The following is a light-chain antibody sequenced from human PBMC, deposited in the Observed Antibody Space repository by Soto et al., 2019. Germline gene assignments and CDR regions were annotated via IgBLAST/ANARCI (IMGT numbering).Light chain of an antibody. Sequence: QSVLTQPPSVSAAPGQKVTISCSGSSSNIGNNYVSWYQHLPGTAPKLLIYDNNDRPSGIPDRFSGSKSGTSATLGITGLQTGDEDDYYCGTWDTRLSAVVFGGGTKLTVL. J-gene: IGLJ2*01. V-gene: IGLV1-51*01. CDR2: DNN. CDR3: GTWDTRLSAVV. CDR1: SSNIGNNY.